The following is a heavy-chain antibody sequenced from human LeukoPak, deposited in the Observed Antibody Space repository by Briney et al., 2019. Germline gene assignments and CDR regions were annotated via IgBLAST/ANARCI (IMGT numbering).Heavy chain of an antibody. CDR2: MSYDGTYK. D-gene: IGHD4-17*01. V-gene: IGHV3-30*18. CDR1: GFTFSSYS. J-gene: IGHJ4*02. CDR3: AKGETTVTRYVDF. Sequence: PGRSLRLSCAASGFTFSSYSMQWVRQAPGRGLEWVAIMSYDGTYKFYADSVKGRFTISRDNSKNTVYLQMNSLRPEDTALHYCAKGETTVTRYVDFWGQGTLVTVSS.